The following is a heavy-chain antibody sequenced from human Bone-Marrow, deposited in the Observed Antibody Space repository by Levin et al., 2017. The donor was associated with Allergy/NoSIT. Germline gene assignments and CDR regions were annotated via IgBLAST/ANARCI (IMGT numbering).Heavy chain of an antibody. J-gene: IGHJ4*02. Sequence: GGSLRLSCKASGYTFTGYYMHWVRQAPGQGLEWMGWINPNNGDTKYAQKFQDRVTMTRDTSISTAHMEMKRLISDDTAVYFCARQNERYFDPWGQGTLVTVSS. CDR3: ARQNERYFDP. D-gene: IGHD1-1*01. V-gene: IGHV1-2*02. CDR2: INPNNGDT. CDR1: GYTFTGYY.